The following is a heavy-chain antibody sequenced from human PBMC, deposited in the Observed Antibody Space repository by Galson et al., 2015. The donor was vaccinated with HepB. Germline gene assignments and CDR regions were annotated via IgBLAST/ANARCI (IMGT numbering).Heavy chain of an antibody. V-gene: IGHV1-18*04. J-gene: IGHJ4*02. CDR2: ISAYNGNT. Sequence: QSGAEVKKPGASVKVSCTASGYTFTSYGISWVRQAPGQGLEWMGWISAYNGNTNYAQKLQGRVTMTTDTSTSTAYMELRSLRSDDTAVYYCARDYGSGSYYNQRGIFAYWGQGTLVTVSS. CDR3: ARDYGSGSYYNQRGIFAY. D-gene: IGHD3-10*01. CDR1: GYTFTSYG.